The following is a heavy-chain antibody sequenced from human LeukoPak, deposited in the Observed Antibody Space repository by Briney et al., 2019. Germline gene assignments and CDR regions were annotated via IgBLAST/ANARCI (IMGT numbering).Heavy chain of an antibody. CDR3: ARDVTNSGSRRPASFYAFDI. D-gene: IGHD1-26*01. V-gene: IGHV1-69*13. J-gene: IGHJ3*02. CDR2: IIPIFGTA. Sequence: SVKVSCKASGGTFSSYAISWVRQAPGQGLEWMGGIIPIFGTANYAQKFQGGVTITADESTSTAYMELSSLRSEDTAVYYCARDVTNSGSRRPASFYAFDIWGQGTMVTVSS. CDR1: GGTFSSYA.